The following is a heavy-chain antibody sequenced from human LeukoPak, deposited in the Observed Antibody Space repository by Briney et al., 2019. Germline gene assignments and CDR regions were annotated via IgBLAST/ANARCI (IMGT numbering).Heavy chain of an antibody. J-gene: IGHJ3*02. D-gene: IGHD3-22*01. Sequence: SGGSLRLSCAASGFTFSDYYMSWIRQAPGKGLEWVSYISSSGSTIYYADSVKGRFTISRDNAENSLYLQMNSLRAEDTAVYYCASINYYDTRDAFDIWGQGTMVTVSS. CDR1: GFTFSDYY. V-gene: IGHV3-11*01. CDR3: ASINYYDTRDAFDI. CDR2: ISSSGSTI.